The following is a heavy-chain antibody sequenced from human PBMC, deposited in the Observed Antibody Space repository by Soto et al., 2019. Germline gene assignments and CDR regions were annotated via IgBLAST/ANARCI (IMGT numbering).Heavy chain of an antibody. CDR1: GFTFSSYW. CDR3: ARDLAVTTYHASYYFDY. Sequence: GGSLRLSCAASGFTFSSYWMHWVRQAPGKGLVWVSRINSDGSSTSYADSVKGRFTISRDNAKNTLYLQMNSLRAEDTAVYYCARDLAVTTYHASYYFDYWGQGTLVTVSS. CDR2: INSDGSST. V-gene: IGHV3-74*01. D-gene: IGHD4-17*01. J-gene: IGHJ4*02.